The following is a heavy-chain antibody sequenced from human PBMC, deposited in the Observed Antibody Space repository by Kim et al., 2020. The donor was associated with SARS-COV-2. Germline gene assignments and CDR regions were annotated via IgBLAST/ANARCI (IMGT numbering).Heavy chain of an antibody. D-gene: IGHD3-10*01. V-gene: IGHV3-48*04. CDR1: GFTFSSYS. Sequence: GGSLRLSCAASGFTFSSYSMNWVRQAPGKGLEWVSYISSSSSTIYYADSVKGRFTISRDNAKNSLYLQMNSLRAEDTAVYYCAREDYYGSGSYPDYWGQGTLVTVSS. CDR3: AREDYYGSGSYPDY. CDR2: ISSSSSTI. J-gene: IGHJ4*02.